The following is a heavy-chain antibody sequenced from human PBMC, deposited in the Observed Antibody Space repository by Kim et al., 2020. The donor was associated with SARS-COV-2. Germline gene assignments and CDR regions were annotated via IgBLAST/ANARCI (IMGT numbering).Heavy chain of an antibody. CDR2: IDPSDSYT. V-gene: IGHV5-10-1*01. CDR1: GYSFTSYW. Sequence: ESLKISCKGSGYSFTSYWISWVRQMPGKGLEWMGRIDPSDSYTNYSPSFQGHVTISADKSISTAYLQWSSLKASDTAMYYCARHGGYEQQLAVYGMDVWGQGTTVTVSS. CDR3: ARHGGYEQQLAVYGMDV. J-gene: IGHJ6*02. D-gene: IGHD6-13*01.